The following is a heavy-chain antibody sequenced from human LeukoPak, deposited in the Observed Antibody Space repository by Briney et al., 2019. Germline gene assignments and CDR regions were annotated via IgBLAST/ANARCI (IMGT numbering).Heavy chain of an antibody. V-gene: IGHV6-1*01. D-gene: IGHD5-24*01. J-gene: IGHJ4*02. CDR1: GDSVSSNSAA. CDR2: TYYRSKWYN. CDR3: ARVGLDAFNYPLFDY. Sequence: SQTLSLTCAISGDSVSSNSAAWNWIRQSPSRGLEWLGRTYYRSKWYNDYAVSVKSRITINPDTSKNQFSLRLSSVTAADTAVYFCARVGLDAFNYPLFDYWGQGTLVTVSS.